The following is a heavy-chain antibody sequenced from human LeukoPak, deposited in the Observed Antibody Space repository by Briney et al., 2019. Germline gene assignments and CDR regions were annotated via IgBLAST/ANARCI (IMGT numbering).Heavy chain of an antibody. Sequence: AAVKVSCKASGDTFTSYGISGVRQAPGERLEWMGWISAYNGNTNYAPKLQSRVTMTTDTSTSTAYMELRSLRTDDTAVYYCARDLRQWGLDYWGQGKLVTVSS. CDR2: ISAYNGNT. J-gene: IGHJ4*02. CDR3: ARDLRQWGLDY. V-gene: IGHV1-18*01. CDR1: GDTFTSYG. D-gene: IGHD1-26*01.